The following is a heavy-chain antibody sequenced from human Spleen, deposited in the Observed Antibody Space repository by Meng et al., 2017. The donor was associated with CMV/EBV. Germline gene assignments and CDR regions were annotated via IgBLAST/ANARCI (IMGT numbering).Heavy chain of an antibody. Sequence: GGSLRLSCAASGFAVSSSHMSWVRQAPGKGLEWISLTYTGGNTYFVDSVRGRFTISRDNSKNTLYLQMNSLRAEDTAVYYCASDYKWALDCWGQGAQVTVSS. J-gene: IGHJ4*02. CDR3: ASDYKWALDC. CDR1: GFAVSSSH. CDR2: TYTGGNT. D-gene: IGHD1-1*01. V-gene: IGHV3-53*01.